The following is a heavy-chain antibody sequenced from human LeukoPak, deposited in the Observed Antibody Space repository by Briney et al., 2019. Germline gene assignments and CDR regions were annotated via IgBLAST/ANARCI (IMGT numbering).Heavy chain of an antibody. J-gene: IGHJ4*02. CDR1: GFTFSSYA. D-gene: IGHD6-19*01. CDR2: ISYDGSNK. CDR3: ARYSSGRSFDY. V-gene: IGHV3-30*04. Sequence: GGSLRLSCAASGFTFSSYAMHWVRQAPGKGLEWVAVISYDGSNKYYADSVKGRFTISRDNSKNTLYLQMNSLRAEDTAVYYCARYSSGRSFDYWGQGTLVTVSS.